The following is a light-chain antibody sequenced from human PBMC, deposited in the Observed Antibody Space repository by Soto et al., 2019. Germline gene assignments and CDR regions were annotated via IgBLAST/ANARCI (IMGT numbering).Light chain of an antibody. J-gene: IGKJ5*01. V-gene: IGKV1-13*02. CDR3: QQFNSYPRT. Sequence: AIQLTQSPSSLSASVGDSVTITCRASQGISSALAWYQQKPGKAPKLLIYDASSLESGVPSRFSGSGSGTDFTLTISSLQPEDFATYYCQQFNSYPRTFGQGTRLEIK. CDR2: DAS. CDR1: QGISSA.